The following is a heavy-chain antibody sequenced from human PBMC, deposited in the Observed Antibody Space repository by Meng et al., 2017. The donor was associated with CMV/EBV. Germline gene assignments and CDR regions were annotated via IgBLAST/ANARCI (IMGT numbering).Heavy chain of an antibody. Sequence: ASVKVSCKAPRNFFTRHAITWVRQAPGQGLEWMGWISAYNGNTNYAQKLQGRVTMTTDTSTSTAYMELRSLRSDDTAVYYCARGQLWAHNWFDPWGQGTLVTVSS. CDR1: RNFFTRHA. V-gene: IGHV1-18*01. D-gene: IGHD5-18*01. J-gene: IGHJ5*02. CDR2: ISAYNGNT. CDR3: ARGQLWAHNWFDP.